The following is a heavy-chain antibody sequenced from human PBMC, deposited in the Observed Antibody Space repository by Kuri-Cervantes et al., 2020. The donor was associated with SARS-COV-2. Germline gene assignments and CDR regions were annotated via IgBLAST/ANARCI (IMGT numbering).Heavy chain of an antibody. J-gene: IGHJ4*02. CDR1: GFTFSSYG. V-gene: IGHV3-30*19. D-gene: IGHD4-17*01. CDR2: IWYDGSNK. Sequence: GGSLRLSCAASGFTFSSYGMHWVRQASGKGLEWVAVIWYDGSNKYYADSVKGRFTISRDNSKNTLYLQMNSLRAEDTAVYYCASSSPATVTYPFDYWGQGTLVTVSS. CDR3: ASSSPATVTYPFDY.